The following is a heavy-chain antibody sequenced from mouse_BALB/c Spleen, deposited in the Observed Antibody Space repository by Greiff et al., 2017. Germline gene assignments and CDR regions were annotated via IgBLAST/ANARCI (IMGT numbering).Heavy chain of an antibody. V-gene: IGHV1-87*01. CDR1: GYTFTSYW. CDR2: IYPGDGDT. Sequence: QVQLKESGAELARPGASVKLSCKASGYTFTSYWMQWVKQRPGQGLEWIGAIYPGDGDTRYTQKFKGKATLTADKSSSTAYMQLSSLASEDSAVYYFARTGFLYYYAMDYWGQGTSVTVSS. J-gene: IGHJ4*01. CDR3: ARTGFLYYYAMDY.